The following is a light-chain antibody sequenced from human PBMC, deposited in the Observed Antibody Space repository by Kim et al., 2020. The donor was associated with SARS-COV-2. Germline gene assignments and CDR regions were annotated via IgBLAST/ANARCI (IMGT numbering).Light chain of an antibody. V-gene: IGLV4-69*01. Sequence: ASVKLTCALSSGHSSYASAWHQQQPEKGPRYLMKLNSDGSHSKGDGIPDRFSGSSSGAERYLTISSLQSEDEADYYCQTWGTGIRVFETGTKVTVL. CDR1: SGHSSYA. CDR3: QTWGTGIRV. J-gene: IGLJ1*01. CDR2: LNSDGSH.